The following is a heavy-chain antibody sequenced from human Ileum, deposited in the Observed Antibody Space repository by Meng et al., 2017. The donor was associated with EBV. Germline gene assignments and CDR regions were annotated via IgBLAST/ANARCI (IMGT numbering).Heavy chain of an antibody. CDR2: IYYSGST. CDR1: GGYISGGYY. D-gene: IGHD3-9*01. Sequence: HGLLQEYVPGLLMHSPTTYLTCAVSGGYISGGYYCSCLRQPPGKVLEWIGHIYYSGSTNYNPSLKSRLTISLDTSKNQFSLNLSSVTADDTAVYYCARGTAYDLFADYQFFDYWGQGILVTVSS. CDR3: ARGTAYDLFADYQFFDY. J-gene: IGHJ4*02. V-gene: IGHV4-30-4*01.